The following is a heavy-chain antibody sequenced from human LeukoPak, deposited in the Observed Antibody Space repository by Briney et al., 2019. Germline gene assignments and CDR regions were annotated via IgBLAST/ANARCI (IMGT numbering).Heavy chain of an antibody. V-gene: IGHV1-18*04. CDR2: ISAYNGNT. D-gene: IGHD1-26*01. J-gene: IGHJ3*02. Sequence: ASVKVSCKASGYTFTGYYILWVRQAPGQGLEWMGWISAYNGNTNYAQKLQGRVTMTTDTSTSTAYMELRSLRSDDTAVYYCARVEGSGSYGAFDIWGQGTMVTVSS. CDR3: ARVEGSGSYGAFDI. CDR1: GYTFTGYY.